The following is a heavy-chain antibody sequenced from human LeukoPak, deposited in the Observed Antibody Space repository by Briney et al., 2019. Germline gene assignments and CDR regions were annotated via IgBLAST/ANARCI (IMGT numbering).Heavy chain of an antibody. CDR3: AHPPPTGEFDC. Sequence: SGPTLVKPTQTLTLTCTFSGFSLSTSGVGVGWIRQPPGKALEWLALIYWNDDKRYSPSLKSRLTITKDTSKNQVVLTLTNMDPVDTATYYCAHPPPTGEFDCWGQGTLVTVSS. CDR1: GFSLSTSGVG. CDR2: IYWNDDK. J-gene: IGHJ4*02. V-gene: IGHV2-5*01. D-gene: IGHD7-27*01.